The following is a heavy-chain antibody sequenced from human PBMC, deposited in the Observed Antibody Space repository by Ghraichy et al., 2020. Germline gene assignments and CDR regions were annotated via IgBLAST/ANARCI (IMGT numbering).Heavy chain of an antibody. J-gene: IGHJ4*02. V-gene: IGHV4-61*08. CDR2: IYYNGST. D-gene: IGHD5-24*01. Sequence: SETLSLTCSVSGGSVSSSAYYWSWIRQPPGKGLEWIGYIYYNGSTKYNPSLKSRVTISADPSKNQFSLKLSSLTAADTAVYYCARRDGYNYAHLDYWGPGHLVPV. CDR3: ARRDGYNYAHLDY. CDR1: GGSVSSSAYY.